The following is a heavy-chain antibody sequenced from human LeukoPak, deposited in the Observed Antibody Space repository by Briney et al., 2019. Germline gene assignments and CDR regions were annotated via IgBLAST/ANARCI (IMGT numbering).Heavy chain of an antibody. V-gene: IGHV4-39*01. J-gene: IGHJ5*02. D-gene: IGHD1-14*01. CDR3: ARHPEVPKIRFDP. CDR2: IYYTGTT. Sequence: SETLSLTCSVFGASIDSSSYYWGWIRQPPGKGLEWIGTIYYTGTTYYNPSLNSRVTISVDTSKNQFSLKLSSVTAADTAVYYCARHPEVPKIRFDPWDQGTLVTVSS. CDR1: GASIDSSSYY.